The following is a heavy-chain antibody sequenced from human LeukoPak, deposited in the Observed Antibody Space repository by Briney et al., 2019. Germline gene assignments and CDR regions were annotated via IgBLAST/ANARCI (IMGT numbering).Heavy chain of an antibody. CDR2: IAGGTDT. CDR3: ATRPDYYDSSGYYDDY. Sequence: GGSLTLSCVASGFTFSIYAMNWVRQAPGKGLEWVSGIAGGTDTFYADSVKGRFTISRDNSKNTMSMEMNSLRVEDTAIYYCATRPDYYDSSGYYDDYWGQGTLVTVSS. D-gene: IGHD3-22*01. CDR1: GFTFSIYA. J-gene: IGHJ4*02. V-gene: IGHV3-23*03.